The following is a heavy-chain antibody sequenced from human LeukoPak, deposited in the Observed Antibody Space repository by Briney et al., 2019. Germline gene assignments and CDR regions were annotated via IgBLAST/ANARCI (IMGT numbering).Heavy chain of an antibody. CDR2: ISYDGRHK. Sequence: PGGSLRLSCVASGFTFSSYGMHWVRQAPGKGLEWVAVISYDGRHKYYADSVKGRFTISRDNSQNTLYLQMNSLRAEDTALYYCAKDLGGSTDYWGQGTLVTVSS. D-gene: IGHD5-12*01. J-gene: IGHJ4*02. V-gene: IGHV3-30*18. CDR3: AKDLGGSTDY. CDR1: GFTFSSYG.